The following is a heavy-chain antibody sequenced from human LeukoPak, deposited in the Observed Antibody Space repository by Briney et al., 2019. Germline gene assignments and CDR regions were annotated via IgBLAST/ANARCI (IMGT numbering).Heavy chain of an antibody. J-gene: IGHJ4*02. D-gene: IGHD3-10*01. CDR1: GFTFSNYA. CDR3: ASTPGGFGELFPDY. CDR2: ISSSSSYI. Sequence: PGGSLRLSCAASGFTFSNYAMSWVRQAPGKGLECVSSISSSSSYIYYADSVKGRFTISRDNAKNSLYLQMNSLRAEDTAVYYCASTPGGFGELFPDYWGQGTLVTVSS. V-gene: IGHV3-21*01.